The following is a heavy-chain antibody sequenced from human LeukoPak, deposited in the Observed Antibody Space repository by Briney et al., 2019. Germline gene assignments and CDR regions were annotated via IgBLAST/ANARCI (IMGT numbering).Heavy chain of an antibody. J-gene: IGHJ4*02. CDR3: AKNPNYYYDSSGYFPY. Sequence: GGSLRLSCAAPGFTFSSYAMSWVRQAPGKGLEWVAVISGSGGSTYYADSVKGRFTISRDSSKNTLYLQMNSLRAEDTAVYYCAKNPNYYYDSSGYFPYWGQGTLVTVSS. D-gene: IGHD3-22*01. V-gene: IGHV3-23*01. CDR2: ISGSGGST. CDR1: GFTFSSYA.